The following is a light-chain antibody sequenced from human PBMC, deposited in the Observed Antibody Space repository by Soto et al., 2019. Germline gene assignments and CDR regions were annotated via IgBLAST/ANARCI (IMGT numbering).Light chain of an antibody. CDR1: SSDVGGYNF. CDR3: CSYTSSSTHV. V-gene: IGLV2-14*03. Sequence: QSALTQPASVSGSPGQSITISCTGTSSDVGGYNFVSWYQQHPGKVPKLMIFDVNRRPSGVSDRFSGSKSGNTASLTISGPQNEDEADYACCSYTSSSTHVFGSGTKLTVL. CDR2: DVN. J-gene: IGLJ1*01.